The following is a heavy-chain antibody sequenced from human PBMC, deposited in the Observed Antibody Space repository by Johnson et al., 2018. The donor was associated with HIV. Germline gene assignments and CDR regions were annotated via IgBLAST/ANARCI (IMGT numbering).Heavy chain of an antibody. CDR3: TSQPHNWNYGGGAFDI. D-gene: IGHD1-7*01. J-gene: IGHJ3*02. CDR2: IYSGGST. Sequence: VQLVESGGGVVQPGGSLRLSCAASGFTVSSNYMSWVRQAPGKGLEWVSVIYSGGSTYYADSVKVRFTISRDNSKKTLYLQMNSLKTEDTAVYYCTSQPHNWNYGGGAFDIWGQGTMVTVSS. V-gene: IGHV3-66*01. CDR1: GFTVSSNY.